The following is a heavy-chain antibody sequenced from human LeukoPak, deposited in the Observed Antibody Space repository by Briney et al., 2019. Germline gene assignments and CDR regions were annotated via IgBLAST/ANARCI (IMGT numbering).Heavy chain of an antibody. CDR1: GYTFTGYY. Sequence: ALVKVSCKASGYTFTGYYMHWVRQAPGQGLEWMGRINPNSGGTNYAQKFQGRVTMTRDTSISTAYMELSRLRSDDTAVYYCARGAGYYYDSSGRDAFDIWGQGTMVTVSS. CDR3: ARGAGYYYDSSGRDAFDI. V-gene: IGHV1-2*06. J-gene: IGHJ3*02. CDR2: INPNSGGT. D-gene: IGHD3-22*01.